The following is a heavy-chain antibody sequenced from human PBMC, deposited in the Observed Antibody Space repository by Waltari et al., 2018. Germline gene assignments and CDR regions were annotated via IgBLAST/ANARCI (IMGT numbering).Heavy chain of an antibody. Sequence: EVQVVESGGGLVKPGGSLRLSCAASGFTFSNAYIHWVRQAPGKGVEWVSRIKTKADGGTTDYAAPVKGRFTISRDDSRNTLYLQINNLKTEDTAVYYCSTEMATIRGPFDFWGQGTLVTVSS. CDR1: GFTFSNAY. D-gene: IGHD5-12*01. J-gene: IGHJ4*02. CDR2: IKTKADGGTT. CDR3: STEMATIRGPFDF. V-gene: IGHV3-15*01.